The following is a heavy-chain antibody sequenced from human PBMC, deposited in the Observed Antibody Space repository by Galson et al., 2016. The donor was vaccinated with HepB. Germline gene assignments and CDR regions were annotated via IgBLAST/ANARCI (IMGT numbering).Heavy chain of an antibody. Sequence: SLRLSCAASGFSFSKYWMHWVRQAPGKGLVWVSRVNIYESATDYADSVKGRFTISRDNAKKTLYLQMNSLRVEDTAVNYCVRASSAWYYYFDNWGQGTLLSVSS. CDR2: VNIYESAT. CDR3: VRASSAWYYYFDN. CDR1: GFSFSKYW. V-gene: IGHV3-74*01. D-gene: IGHD6-19*01. J-gene: IGHJ4*02.